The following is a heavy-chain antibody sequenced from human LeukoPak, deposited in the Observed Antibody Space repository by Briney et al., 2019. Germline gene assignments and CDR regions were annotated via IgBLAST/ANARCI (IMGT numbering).Heavy chain of an antibody. CDR3: ARSGYDLVFDY. Sequence: PGGSLRLSCAASGFAFSNAWMSWVRQAPGKGLEWVSYISRDGTTIYYADSVRGRFTISRDNAKNSVYLQMNSLRAEDAAVYYCARSGYDLVFDYWGQGTLVTVSS. CDR1: GFAFSNAW. J-gene: IGHJ4*02. D-gene: IGHD5-12*01. CDR2: ISRDGTTI. V-gene: IGHV3-11*04.